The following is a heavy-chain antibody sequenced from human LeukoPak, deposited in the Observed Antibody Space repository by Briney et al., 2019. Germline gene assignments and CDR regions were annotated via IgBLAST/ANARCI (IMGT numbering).Heavy chain of an antibody. CDR2: IHFSGST. J-gene: IGHJ4*02. Sequence: SETLSLTCSVSGGSFSSYYWSWIRRPPGKGLEWIGYIHFSGSTKYNPSLESRVTISADTSKNQFSLRLTSVTAADTAVYYCARTFRAGASDHWGQGTLVAVSS. CDR1: GGSFSSYY. V-gene: IGHV4-59*01. D-gene: IGHD4-17*01. CDR3: ARTFRAGASDH.